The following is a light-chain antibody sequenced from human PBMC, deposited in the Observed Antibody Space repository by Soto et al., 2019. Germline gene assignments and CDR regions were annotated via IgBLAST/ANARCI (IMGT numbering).Light chain of an antibody. Sequence: QSVLTQPASVSGSPGQSITLSCTGTSSDVGAYNYVSWYQQHPGKAPKLMIYDVTRRPSGVSYRFSGSKSDNTASLTISGLQVEDEADYYCSSFTNTGTLVFGGGTKLTVL. V-gene: IGLV2-14*03. CDR1: SSDVGAYNY. CDR3: SSFTNTGTLV. J-gene: IGLJ2*01. CDR2: DVT.